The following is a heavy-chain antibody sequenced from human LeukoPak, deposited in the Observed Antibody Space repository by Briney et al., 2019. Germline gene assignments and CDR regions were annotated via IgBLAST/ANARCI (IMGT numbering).Heavy chain of an antibody. D-gene: IGHD3-3*01. V-gene: IGHV1-18*01. CDR3: ASPYHYDFWPYYYYGMDV. Sequence: GASVKVSCKASGYTFTSYGISWVRQAPGQGLEWMGWISAYNGNTNYAQKLQGRVTMTTDTSTSTAYMELRSPRSDDTAVYYCASPYHYDFWPYYYYGMDVWGQGTTVTVSS. CDR2: ISAYNGNT. CDR1: GYTFTSYG. J-gene: IGHJ6*02.